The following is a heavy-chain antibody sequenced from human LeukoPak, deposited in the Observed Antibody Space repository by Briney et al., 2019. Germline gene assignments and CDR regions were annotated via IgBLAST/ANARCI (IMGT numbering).Heavy chain of an antibody. Sequence: PSETLSLTCTVSGYSISGGYYRGWIRQPPGKGLEWIGSIYHSGSTYYNPSLKSRVTISVDTSKNQFSLKLSSVTAADTAVYYCARVVVNPISRSYNWFDPWGQGTLVTVSS. CDR3: ARVVVNPISRSYNWFDP. J-gene: IGHJ5*02. CDR1: GYSISGGYY. CDR2: IYHSGST. D-gene: IGHD4-23*01. V-gene: IGHV4-38-2*02.